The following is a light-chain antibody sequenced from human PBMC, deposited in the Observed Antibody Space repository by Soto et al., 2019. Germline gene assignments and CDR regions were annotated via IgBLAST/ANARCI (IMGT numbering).Light chain of an antibody. J-gene: IGLJ1*01. V-gene: IGLV2-23*02. CDR2: EVS. CDR3: CSYAGSSTFSFV. Sequence: QSALTQPASVSGSPGQSITISCTGTNSDVGSYNLVSWYQQHPGKAPKLMIYEVSKRPSGVSNRFSGSKSGNTASLTISGLQAEDEADYYCCSYAGSSTFSFVFGTGTKVTVL. CDR1: NSDVGSYNL.